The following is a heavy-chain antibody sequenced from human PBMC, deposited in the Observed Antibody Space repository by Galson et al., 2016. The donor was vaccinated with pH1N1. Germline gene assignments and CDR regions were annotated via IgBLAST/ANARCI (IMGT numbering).Heavy chain of an antibody. V-gene: IGHV1-69*13. CDR1: GGTFGSFG. J-gene: IGHJ2*01. CDR2: IIPIFNTA. D-gene: IGHD3-22*01. CDR3: AREDYYDTDLSDWYFDL. Sequence: SVKVSCKASGGTFGSFGINWVRQAPGQGLEWMGGIIPIFNTAKYARNFQGRVIITADESTTTAYMELSSLRSDDTAVYFCAREDYYDTDLSDWYFDLWGRGTLLTVSS.